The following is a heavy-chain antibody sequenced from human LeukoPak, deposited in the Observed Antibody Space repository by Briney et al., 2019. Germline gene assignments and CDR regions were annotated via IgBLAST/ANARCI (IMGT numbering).Heavy chain of an antibody. CDR3: AKGLQRYYFDY. D-gene: IGHD1-1*01. Sequence: PGGSLRLSCAASGFTVSSSYMSWVRQAPGKGLEWVSVIYSGGSTYYVDSVKGRFTISRDNSKNTLYLQMNSLRAEDTAVYYCAKGLQRYYFDYWGQGTLVTVSS. J-gene: IGHJ4*02. CDR1: GFTVSSSY. V-gene: IGHV3-53*01. CDR2: IYSGGST.